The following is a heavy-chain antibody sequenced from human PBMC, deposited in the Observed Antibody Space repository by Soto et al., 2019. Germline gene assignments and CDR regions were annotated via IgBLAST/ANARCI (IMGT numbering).Heavy chain of an antibody. CDR3: AKGPR. Sequence: LVESGGGLVQPGGSLRLSCAASGFTFSNIWMSWVRRSPEKGPEWVASISPDGGEIYYVDSVKGRFTISRDNTSNSLYLQMNSLRADDTAVYYSAKGPRWGQGTLVTVSS. CDR1: GFTFSNIW. J-gene: IGHJ4*02. V-gene: IGHV3-7*01. CDR2: ISPDGGEI.